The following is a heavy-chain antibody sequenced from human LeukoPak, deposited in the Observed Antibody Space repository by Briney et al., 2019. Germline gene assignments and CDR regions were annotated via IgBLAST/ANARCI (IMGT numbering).Heavy chain of an antibody. D-gene: IGHD6-13*01. CDR3: ARGVGAAAGTDRIWFDP. Sequence: GASVKVSCKASGGTFSSYAISWVRQAPGQGLERMGGIIPIFGTANYAQKFQGRVTITTDESTSTAYMELSSLRSEDTAVYYCARGVGAAAGTDRIWFDPWGQGTLVTVSS. CDR2: IIPIFGTA. V-gene: IGHV1-69*05. CDR1: GGTFSSYA. J-gene: IGHJ5*02.